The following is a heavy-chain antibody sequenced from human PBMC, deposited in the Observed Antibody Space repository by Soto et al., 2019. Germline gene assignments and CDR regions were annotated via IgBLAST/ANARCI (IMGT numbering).Heavy chain of an antibody. Sequence: ASVKVSCKASGGTFSSYAISWVRQAPGQGLEWMGGIIPFFGIANYAQKFQGRVMITADESPSTAYMELRSLRSDDTAVYYCARDSPPVDYWGQGTLVTVSS. CDR2: IIPFFGIA. CDR1: GGTFSSYA. V-gene: IGHV1-69*13. CDR3: ARDSPPVDY. J-gene: IGHJ4*02.